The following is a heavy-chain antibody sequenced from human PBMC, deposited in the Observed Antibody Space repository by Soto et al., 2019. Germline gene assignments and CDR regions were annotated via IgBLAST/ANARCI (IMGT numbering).Heavy chain of an antibody. Sequence: ASVKVSCKASGNTFASHGFSWVRQAPGQGLEWMGWISGFNGQTNYALKFQGRVTLTTDASTSTAYMELRSLRSDDTAVYFCARVDPRGVAVVRDYWGQGTLGTVS. J-gene: IGHJ4*02. CDR1: GNTFASHG. D-gene: IGHD3-10*01. V-gene: IGHV1-18*01. CDR2: ISGFNGQT. CDR3: ARVDPRGVAVVRDY.